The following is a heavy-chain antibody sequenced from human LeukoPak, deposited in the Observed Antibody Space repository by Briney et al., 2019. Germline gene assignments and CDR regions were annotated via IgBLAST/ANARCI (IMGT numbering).Heavy chain of an antibody. J-gene: IGHJ4*02. D-gene: IGHD7-27*01. CDR2: ISGSGAT. CDR1: GFTFSSYA. CDR3: AKDLNWGGR. Sequence: GGSLRLSCAASGFTFSSYAMNWVRQAPGKGLEWVSGISGSGATDYADSLKGRFTISRDNSKNTLYLQINSLRAEDTAVYYCAKDLNWGGRWGQGTLVTVSS. V-gene: IGHV3-23*01.